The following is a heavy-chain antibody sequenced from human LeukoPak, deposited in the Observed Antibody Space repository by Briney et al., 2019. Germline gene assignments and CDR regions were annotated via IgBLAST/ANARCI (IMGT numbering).Heavy chain of an antibody. D-gene: IGHD3-3*01. CDR1: GFTFSSYG. V-gene: IGHV3-30*18. CDR2: ISYDGSNK. Sequence: GGSLRLSCAASGFTFSSYGMHWVRQAPGKGLEWVAVISYDGSNKYYADSVKGRFTISRDNSKNTLYLQMNSLRAEDTAVYYCAEDKGGGRNWSGYYFDYWGQGTLVTVSS. J-gene: IGHJ4*02. CDR3: AEDKGGGRNWSGYYFDY.